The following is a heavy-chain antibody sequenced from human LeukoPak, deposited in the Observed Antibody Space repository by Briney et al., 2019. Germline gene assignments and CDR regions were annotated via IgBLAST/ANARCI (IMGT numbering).Heavy chain of an antibody. Sequence: GESLRLSCAASGFTFSTYGMHWVRQAPGKGLEWVSAISGSGGSTYYADSVKGRFTISRDNSKNTLYLQMNSLRAEDTAVYYCAKVRTIFGVATFDYWGQGTLVTVSS. CDR1: GFTFSTYG. CDR2: ISGSGGST. V-gene: IGHV3-23*01. D-gene: IGHD3-3*01. J-gene: IGHJ4*02. CDR3: AKVRTIFGVATFDY.